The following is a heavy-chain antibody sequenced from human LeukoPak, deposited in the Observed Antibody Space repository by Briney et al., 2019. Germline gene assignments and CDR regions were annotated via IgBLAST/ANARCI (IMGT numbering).Heavy chain of an antibody. CDR3: ASGRESSFDYYYYYMDV. CDR2: ISSSSSYI. D-gene: IGHD2/OR15-2a*01. V-gene: IGHV3-21*01. Sequence: GGSLRLSCAASGFTFSSYSMNWVRQAPGKGLEWVSSISSSSSYIYYADSVKGRFTISRDNAKNSLYLQMNSLRAEDTAVYYCASGRESSFDYYYYYMDVWGKGTTVTVSS. J-gene: IGHJ6*03. CDR1: GFTFSSYS.